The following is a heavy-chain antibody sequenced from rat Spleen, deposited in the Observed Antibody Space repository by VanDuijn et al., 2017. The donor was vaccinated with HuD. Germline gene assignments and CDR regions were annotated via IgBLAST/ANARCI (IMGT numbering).Heavy chain of an antibody. CDR2: ITHTGGTP. D-gene: IGHD1-6*01. Sequence: EVQVVDHGGGLVQPGRSLKVSCAPSGFSFSMYGMAWVRQAPGRGLEWVATITHTGGTPYYPDSVKGRFTISRDPAQNTLYLQMNSLRSEDTATYYCTTGPRILRLDWFAYWGQGTLVTVSS. CDR3: TTGPRILRLDWFAY. CDR1: GFSFSMYG. V-gene: IGHV5-31*01. J-gene: IGHJ3*01.